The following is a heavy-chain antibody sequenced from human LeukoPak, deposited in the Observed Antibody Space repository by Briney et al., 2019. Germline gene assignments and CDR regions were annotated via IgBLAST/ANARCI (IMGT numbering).Heavy chain of an antibody. J-gene: IGHJ4*02. CDR3: SRAGWFGELYGPLDF. D-gene: IGHD3-10*01. Sequence: SETLSLTCAVYGGSFSGYYWSRIRQPPGKGLEWIGEINHSGSTNYNPSLKSRVTMSVDPSKKQFSLKVTSVIAADTAVYYCSRAGWFGELYGPLDFWGQGTLVTVSS. V-gene: IGHV4-34*01. CDR1: GGSFSGYY. CDR2: INHSGST.